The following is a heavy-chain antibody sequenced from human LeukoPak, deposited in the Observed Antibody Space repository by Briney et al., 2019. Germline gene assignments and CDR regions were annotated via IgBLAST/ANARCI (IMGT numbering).Heavy chain of an antibody. Sequence: GGSLRLSCAASGFTFNNYAMHWVRQAPGKGLEWVAVISYDGSNKYYADSVKGRFTISRDNAKNSLYLQMNSLRAEDTAVYYCAELGITMIGGVWGKGTTVTISS. CDR2: ISYDGSNK. CDR3: AELGITMIGGV. J-gene: IGHJ6*04. D-gene: IGHD3-10*02. V-gene: IGHV3-30*04. CDR1: GFTFNNYA.